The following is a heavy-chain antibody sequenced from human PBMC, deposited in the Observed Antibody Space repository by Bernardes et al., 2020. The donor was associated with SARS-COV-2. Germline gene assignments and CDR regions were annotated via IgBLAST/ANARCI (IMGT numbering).Heavy chain of an antibody. Sequence: GGSLRLSCAASGLTVSNNYLSWVRQAPGKGLEWVSVIYANIGTYYAGSVKGRFTISRDISSNTVFLQMNSLRVEDTAVYFCARSAESGGFYGTPTAFDVWGQGTTVTVSS. D-gene: IGHD2-15*01. CDR3: ARSAESGGFYGTPTAFDV. J-gene: IGHJ6*02. CDR2: IYANIGT. V-gene: IGHV3-53*01. CDR1: GLTVSNNY.